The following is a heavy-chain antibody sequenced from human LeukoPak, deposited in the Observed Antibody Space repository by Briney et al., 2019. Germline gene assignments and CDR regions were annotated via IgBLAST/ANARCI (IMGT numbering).Heavy chain of an antibody. CDR3: ARDTRLDKYGSGSYSWFDP. J-gene: IGHJ5*02. V-gene: IGHV4-4*07. D-gene: IGHD3-10*01. CDR2: IYTSGST. Sequence: SETLSLTCTVSGGSISSYYWSWIRQPAGKGLEWIGRIYTSGSTNYNPSLKSRVTMSVDTSKNQFSLKLSSVTAADTAVYYCARDTRLDKYGSGSYSWFDPWGQGTLVTVSS. CDR1: GGSISSYY.